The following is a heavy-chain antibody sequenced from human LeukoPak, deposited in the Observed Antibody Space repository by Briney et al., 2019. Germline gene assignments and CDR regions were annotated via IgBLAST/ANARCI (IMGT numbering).Heavy chain of an antibody. CDR1: GYTFTGYY. CDR2: INPNSGGT. V-gene: IGHV1-2*04. D-gene: IGHD1-26*01. CDR3: AREWSGSYYRYAFDI. J-gene: IGHJ3*02. Sequence: GASVKVSCKASGYTFTGYYMHWVRQAPGQGLEWMGWINPNSGGTNYAQKFQGWVTMTRDTSISTAYMELSRLRSDDTAVYCCAREWSGSYYRYAFDIWGQGTMVTVSS.